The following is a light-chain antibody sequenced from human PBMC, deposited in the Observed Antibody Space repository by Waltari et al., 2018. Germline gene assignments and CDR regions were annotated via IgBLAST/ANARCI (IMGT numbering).Light chain of an antibody. J-gene: IGKJ1*01. Sequence: DIQMTQSPSTLSASVGDRVTITCRASQGISSLLAWYQQKPGKAPKLLIYKASSLESGVPSRFSGSGSGTEFTLTISSLQPDDFATYYCQQYNSYSWTFGQGTKVEIK. V-gene: IGKV1-5*03. CDR1: QGISSL. CDR2: KAS. CDR3: QQYNSYSWT.